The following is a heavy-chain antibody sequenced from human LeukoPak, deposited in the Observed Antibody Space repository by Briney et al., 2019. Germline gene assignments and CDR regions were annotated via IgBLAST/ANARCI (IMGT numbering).Heavy chain of an antibody. V-gene: IGHV4-4*07. D-gene: IGHD3-10*01. Sequence: PSETLSLTCTVSGGSISSYYWSWIRQPAGKGLEWIGRIYTSGSTNYNPSLKSRVTMSVDTSKNQFSLKLSSVTAADTAVYYCARSPTMVRGVIFDPWGQGTLVTVSS. CDR2: IYTSGST. CDR3: ARSPTMVRGVIFDP. CDR1: GGSISSYY. J-gene: IGHJ5*02.